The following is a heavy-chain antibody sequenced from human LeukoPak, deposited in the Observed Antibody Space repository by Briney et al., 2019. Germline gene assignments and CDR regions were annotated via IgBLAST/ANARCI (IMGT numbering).Heavy chain of an antibody. CDR1: GFTFSSYA. CDR3: ANVQQLVPENS. V-gene: IGHV3-23*01. CDR2: ISGSGGST. D-gene: IGHD6-13*01. J-gene: IGHJ4*02. Sequence: PGGSLRVSCAASGFTFSSYAMSWVRQAPGKGLEWVSAISGSGGSTYYADSVKGRFTISRDNSKNTLYLQMNSLRAEDTAVYYCANVQQLVPENSWGQGTLVTVSS.